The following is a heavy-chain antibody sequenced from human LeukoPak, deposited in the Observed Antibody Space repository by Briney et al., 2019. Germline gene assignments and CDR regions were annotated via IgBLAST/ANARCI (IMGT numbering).Heavy chain of an antibody. Sequence: GGSLRLSCAASGFTFSSYTVNWVRQAPGKGLEWVSSIDSSSSYIQYADSVKGRFTISRDNAKNSLYLQMNSLRAEDTAVYYCAREGAKRGYSGYDAMYWGQGTLVTVSS. D-gene: IGHD5-12*01. CDR1: GFTFSSYT. V-gene: IGHV3-21*06. CDR2: IDSSSSYI. CDR3: AREGAKRGYSGYDAMY. J-gene: IGHJ4*02.